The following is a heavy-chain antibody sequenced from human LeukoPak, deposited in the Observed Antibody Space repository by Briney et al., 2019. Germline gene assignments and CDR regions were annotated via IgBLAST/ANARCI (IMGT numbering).Heavy chain of an antibody. D-gene: IGHD3-9*01. Sequence: GGSLRLSCAASGFTFSSYWMSWVRQAPGKGLEWVANIKQDGSEKYYVDSVKGRFTISRVNAKNSLYLQMNSLRAEDTAVYYCARVPTESYYDILTGYYATYYFDYWGQGTLVTVSS. CDR3: ARVPTESYYDILTGYYATYYFDY. CDR1: GFTFSSYW. CDR2: IKQDGSEK. V-gene: IGHV3-7*01. J-gene: IGHJ4*02.